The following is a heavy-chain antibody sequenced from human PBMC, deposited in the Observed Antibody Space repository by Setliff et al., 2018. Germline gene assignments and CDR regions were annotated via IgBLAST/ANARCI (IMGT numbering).Heavy chain of an antibody. CDR2: INPNSGGT. V-gene: IGHV1-18*04. Sequence: ASVKVSCKASGYTFAESIVSWVRQAPGQGLEWMGWINPNSGGTNYAQNFQGRVTITADESTSTGYMELRSLRSDDTAVYYCARELRSPYWHLDSWGQGTQVTVSS. CDR3: ARELRSPYWHLDS. J-gene: IGHJ5*01. D-gene: IGHD3-16*01. CDR1: GYTFAESI.